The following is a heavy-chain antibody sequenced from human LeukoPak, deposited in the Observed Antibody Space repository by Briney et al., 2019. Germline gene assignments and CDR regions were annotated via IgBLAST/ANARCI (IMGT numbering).Heavy chain of an antibody. CDR3: AGGSVVVPAAIVHY. CDR2: ISSRSSYI. Sequence: GGSLRLSCAASGFTFSNYTMNWVRQAPGKGLEWVSSISSRSSYIYYADSLKGRFTISRDNAKNSLYLQMNSLRAEDTAVYYCAGGSVVVPAAIVHYWGQGTLVTVSS. CDR1: GFTFSNYT. J-gene: IGHJ4*02. D-gene: IGHD2-2*02. V-gene: IGHV3-21*01.